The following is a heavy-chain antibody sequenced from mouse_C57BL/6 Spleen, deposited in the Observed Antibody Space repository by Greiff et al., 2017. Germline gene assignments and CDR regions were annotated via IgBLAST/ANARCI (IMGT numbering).Heavy chain of an antibody. V-gene: IGHV1-82*01. CDR3: ARRGNYVEYFDY. Sequence: VQRVESGPELVKPGASVKISCKASGYAFSSSWMNWVKQRPGKGLEWIGRIYPGDGDTNYNGKFKGKATLTADKSSSTAYMQLSSLTSEDSAVYFCARRGNYVEYFDYWGQGTTLTVSS. CDR2: IYPGDGDT. J-gene: IGHJ2*01. D-gene: IGHD2-1*01. CDR1: GYAFSSSW.